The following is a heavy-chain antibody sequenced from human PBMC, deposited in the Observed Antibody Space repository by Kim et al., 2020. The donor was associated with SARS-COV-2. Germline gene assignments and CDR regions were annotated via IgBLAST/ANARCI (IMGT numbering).Heavy chain of an antibody. J-gene: IGHJ6*03. V-gene: IGHV3-9*01. CDR1: GFTFGDYA. CDR3: AKDKGGGCSSTSCPTHYYYYYMDV. CDR2: ISWNSGRI. D-gene: IGHD2-2*01. Sequence: GGSLRLSCAASGFTFGDYAMHWVRQAPGKGLEWVSGISWNSGRIGYADSVKGRFTISRDNAKNSLYLQMNSLRAEDTALYYCAKDKGGGCSSTSCPTHYYYYYMDVWGKGTTVTVSS.